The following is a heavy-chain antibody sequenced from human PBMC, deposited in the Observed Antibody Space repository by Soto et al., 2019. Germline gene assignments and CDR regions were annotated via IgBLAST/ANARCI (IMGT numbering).Heavy chain of an antibody. V-gene: IGHV1-2*04. CDR2: MNPSSGGT. Sequence: GASVQVSCKASGSSFTGYYMLWVRQAPRQGVEWMGWMNPSSGGTNYAQKFQGWVTMTRDTSISTAYMELSRLRSDDTAVYYCARDGGVVVAATSDYYYGMDVWGQGTTVTVSS. CDR1: GSSFTGYY. CDR3: ARDGGVVVAATSDYYYGMDV. J-gene: IGHJ6*02. D-gene: IGHD2-15*01.